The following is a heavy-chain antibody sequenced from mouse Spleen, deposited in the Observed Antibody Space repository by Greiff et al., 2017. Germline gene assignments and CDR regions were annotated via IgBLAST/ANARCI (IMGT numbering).Heavy chain of an antibody. CDR3: AKKDDGYSYWYFDV. D-gene: IGHD2-3*01. CDR1: GFSLTSYG. J-gene: IGHJ1*01. Sequence: QVQLQQSGPSLVQPSQSLSITCTVSGFSLTSYGVHWVRQSPGKGLEWLGVIWRGGSTDYNAAFMSRLSITKDNSKSQVFFKMNSLQADDTAIYYCAKKDDGYSYWYFDVWGAGTTVTVSS. CDR2: IWRGGST. V-gene: IGHV2-5-1*01.